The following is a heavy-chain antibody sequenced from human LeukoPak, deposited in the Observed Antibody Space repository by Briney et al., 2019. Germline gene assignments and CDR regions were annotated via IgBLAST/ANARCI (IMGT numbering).Heavy chain of an antibody. Sequence: SETLSLTCTVSGGSISSSSYYWGWIRQPPGKGLEWIGNIYYSGSTYYNPSLKSRVTISVDTSKNRFSLELSSVTAADTAVYYCASPNYYDSSGYHPDAFDIWGLGTLVTVSS. CDR3: ASPNYYDSSGYHPDAFDI. CDR2: IYYSGST. CDR1: GGSISSSSYY. V-gene: IGHV4-39*01. D-gene: IGHD3-22*01. J-gene: IGHJ3*02.